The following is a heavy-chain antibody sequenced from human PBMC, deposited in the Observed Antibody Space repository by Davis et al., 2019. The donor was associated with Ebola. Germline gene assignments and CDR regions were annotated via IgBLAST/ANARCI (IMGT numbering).Heavy chain of an antibody. Sequence: GESLKISCAASGFTFSTYVMNWVRQAPGKGLEWVSSISSSSSYIYYAASVKGRFTISRDNAKNSLYLQMNSLRDEDTAVYYCARGVLAYYYGMDVWGQGTTVTVSS. CDR2: ISSSSSYI. J-gene: IGHJ6*02. CDR1: GFTFSTYV. V-gene: IGHV3-21*01. CDR3: ARGVLAYYYGMDV.